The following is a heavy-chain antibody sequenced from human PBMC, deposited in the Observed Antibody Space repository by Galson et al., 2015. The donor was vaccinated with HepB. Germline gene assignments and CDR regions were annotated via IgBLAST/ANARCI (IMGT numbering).Heavy chain of an antibody. CDR1: RYTFTGYY. V-gene: IGHV1-2*06. D-gene: IGHD6-19*01. CDR2: INPNNGDT. Sequence: SVKVSCKASRYTFTGYYMHWVRQAPGQGLEWMGRINPNNGDTNYAQKFQGRVTMTRDTSISNAYMELSRLRSDDTAVYYCASKDSSGWAPFDYWGQGTLVTVSS. J-gene: IGHJ4*02. CDR3: ASKDSSGWAPFDY.